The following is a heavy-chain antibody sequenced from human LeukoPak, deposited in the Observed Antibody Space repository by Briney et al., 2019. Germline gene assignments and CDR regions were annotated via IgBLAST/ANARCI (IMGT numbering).Heavy chain of an antibody. J-gene: IGHJ4*02. CDR3: AGGSSGWVEMRDYFDY. CDR1: GGSISSGSYY. CDR2: IYTSGST. D-gene: IGHD6-19*01. Sequence: PSEALSLTCTVSGGSISSGSYYWSWIRQPAGKGLEWIGRIYTSGSTNYNPSLKSRVTISVDTSKNQFSLKLSSVTAADTAVYYCAGGSSGWVEMRDYFDYWGQGTLVTVSS. V-gene: IGHV4-61*02.